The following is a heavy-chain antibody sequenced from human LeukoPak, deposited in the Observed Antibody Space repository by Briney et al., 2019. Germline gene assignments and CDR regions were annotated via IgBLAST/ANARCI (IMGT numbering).Heavy chain of an antibody. CDR2: IIPIFGTA. Sequence: SVKVSCKASGGTFSSYAISWVRQAPGQGLEWMGRIIPIFGTANYAQKFQGRVTITADESTSTAYMELSSLRSEDTAVYYCARGLIPNYYGSGSYYNPFDYWGQGTLVTVSS. D-gene: IGHD3-10*01. CDR1: GGTFSSYA. V-gene: IGHV1-69*15. CDR3: ARGLIPNYYGSGSYYNPFDY. J-gene: IGHJ4*02.